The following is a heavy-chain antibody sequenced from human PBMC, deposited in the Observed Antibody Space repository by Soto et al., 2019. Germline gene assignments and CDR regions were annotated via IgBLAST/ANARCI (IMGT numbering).Heavy chain of an antibody. CDR1: GFTFSSYA. CDR2: ISYDGSNK. Sequence: QVQLVESGGGVVQPGRSLRLSCAASGFTFSSYAMHWVRQAPGKGLEWVAVISYDGSNKYYADSMKGRFTISRDNSKNTLYLQMNSLRAEDTAVYYCARDTEYKLDYWGQGTLVTVSS. J-gene: IGHJ4*02. D-gene: IGHD2-2*01. CDR3: ARDTEYKLDY. V-gene: IGHV3-30-3*01.